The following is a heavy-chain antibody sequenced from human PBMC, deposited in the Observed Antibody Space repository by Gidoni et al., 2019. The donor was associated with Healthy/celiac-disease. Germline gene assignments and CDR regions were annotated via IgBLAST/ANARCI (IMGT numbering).Heavy chain of an antibody. V-gene: IGHV3-21*01. CDR1: GFTFRSYS. D-gene: IGHD3-16*02. CDR3: ARKATYDYVWGSYRQDDAFDI. Sequence: EVQLVESGGGLVKPGGSLRLSCAASGFTFRSYSMNWVRQAPGKGLEWVSSISSSSSYIYYADSVKGRFTISRDNAKNSLYLQMNSLRAEDTAVYYCARKATYDYVWGSYRQDDAFDIWGQGTMVTVSS. J-gene: IGHJ3*02. CDR2: ISSSSSYI.